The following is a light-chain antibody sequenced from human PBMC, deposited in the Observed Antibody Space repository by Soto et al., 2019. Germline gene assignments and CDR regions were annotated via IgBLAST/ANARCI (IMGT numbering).Light chain of an antibody. Sequence: EVVLTQSPGTLSLSPGERATLSCRASQSISGSYLAWYQQIPGQAPRPLIFGASSRVTGIPDRFSGSGSGTDFTLTISRVEPEDFAVYYCQLYGSSHPELTFGGGTKLEIK. V-gene: IGKV3-20*01. J-gene: IGKJ4*01. CDR2: GAS. CDR1: QSISGSY. CDR3: QLYGSSHPELT.